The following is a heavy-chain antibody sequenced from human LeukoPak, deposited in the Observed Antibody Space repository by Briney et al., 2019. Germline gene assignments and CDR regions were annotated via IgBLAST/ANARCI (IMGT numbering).Heavy chain of an antibody. V-gene: IGHV3-23*01. CDR3: AREGSSGYYYPNFDY. Sequence: PGGSLRLSCAASGFTFSNYAMSWARQVPGKGLEWVSGIGDSGGSTYYADSVKGRFTISRDNSKNTLYLQMNSLRAEDTAVYYCAREGSSGYYYPNFDYWGQGTLVTVSS. CDR2: IGDSGGST. D-gene: IGHD3-22*01. J-gene: IGHJ4*02. CDR1: GFTFSNYA.